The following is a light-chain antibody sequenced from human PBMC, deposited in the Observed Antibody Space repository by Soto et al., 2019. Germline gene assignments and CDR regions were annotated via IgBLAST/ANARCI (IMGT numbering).Light chain of an antibody. CDR2: TAS. J-gene: IGKJ1*01. V-gene: IGKV1-5*03. CDR3: QQYDTAWT. CDR1: QSISTW. Sequence: DIQMTQSPSTLSASVGDRVTITCRASQSISTWLAWYQQKPGKAPKLLIYTASSLESGVPSRFSGSGSRTEFTLTISSLQPDDFATYYCQQYDTAWTFGQGTKVEIK.